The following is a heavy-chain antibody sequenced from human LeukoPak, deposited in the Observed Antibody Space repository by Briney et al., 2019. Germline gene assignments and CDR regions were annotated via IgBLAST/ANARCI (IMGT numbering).Heavy chain of an antibody. J-gene: IGHJ4*02. D-gene: IGHD3-22*01. CDR3: ARGAEDSSVYYSGLYY. CDR2: INPNSGGT. V-gene: IGHV1-2*02. Sequence: ASVKVSCKASGYTFTGYYIHWVRQAPGQGLEWMGWINPNSGGTIYVEKFQGRVTMTRDMSISTDYMELSSLRSDDTAVYYCARGAEDSSVYYSGLYYWGQGTLVTVSS. CDR1: GYTFTGYY.